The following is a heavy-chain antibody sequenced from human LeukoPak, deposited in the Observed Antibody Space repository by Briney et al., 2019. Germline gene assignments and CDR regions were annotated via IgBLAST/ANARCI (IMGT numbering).Heavy chain of an antibody. D-gene: IGHD3-22*01. Sequence: GGSLRLSCAASGFTFSSYWMSWVRQAPGKGLEWVANIKQDGSEKYYVDSVKGRFTISRDNAKNSLYLQMNSLSAEDTAVYYCAREAGRTYYYDSSGYYEDYWGQGTLVTVSS. CDR1: GFTFSSYW. CDR2: IKQDGSEK. J-gene: IGHJ4*02. V-gene: IGHV3-7*01. CDR3: AREAGRTYYYDSSGYYEDY.